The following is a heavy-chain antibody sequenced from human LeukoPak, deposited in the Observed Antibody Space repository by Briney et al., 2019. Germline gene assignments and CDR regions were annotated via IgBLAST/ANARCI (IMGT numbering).Heavy chain of an antibody. CDR2: INAGNDNT. D-gene: IGHD3-10*01. V-gene: IGHV1-3*01. CDR1: GYTFTGYY. J-gene: IGHJ4*02. CDR3: AKGYNYGSWRVDY. Sequence: GASVKVSCKASGYTFTGYYMHWVRQVPGQRLEWMGCINAGNDNTEFSERFQGRVTITRDTSASTVYMELSSLSSGDTAVYYCAKGYNYGSWRVDYWGQGTLVTVSS.